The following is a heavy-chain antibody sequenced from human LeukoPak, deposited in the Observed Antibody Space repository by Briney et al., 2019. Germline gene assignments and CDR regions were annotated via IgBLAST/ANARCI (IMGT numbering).Heavy chain of an antibody. CDR3: AKGAAYYYDSSGYYNY. J-gene: IGHJ4*02. Sequence: GGSLRLSCAASGFTFSNYAMSWVRQAPGKGLEWVSAISGSGGSTYYADSVKGRFTISRDNSKNTLYLQMNSLRAEDTAVYYCAKGAAYYYDSSGYYNYWGQGTLVTVSS. CDR1: GFTFSNYA. V-gene: IGHV3-23*01. CDR2: ISGSGGST. D-gene: IGHD3-22*01.